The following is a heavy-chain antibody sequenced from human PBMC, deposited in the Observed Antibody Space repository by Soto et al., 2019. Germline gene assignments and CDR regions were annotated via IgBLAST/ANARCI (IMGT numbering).Heavy chain of an antibody. D-gene: IGHD2-21*01. Sequence: EVQLVESGGGLVQPGGSLRLSCAASGFTFSDFWMSWVRQAPGKGLEWVANIKEDGSEKYYVDSVKGRFTISRTNAQNSLYLQMTSLRAADTTVYYCGRGGRWGSDLWGPGTLVTVSS. CDR1: GFTFSDFW. V-gene: IGHV3-7*05. J-gene: IGHJ4*02. CDR2: IKEDGSEK. CDR3: GRGGRWGSDL.